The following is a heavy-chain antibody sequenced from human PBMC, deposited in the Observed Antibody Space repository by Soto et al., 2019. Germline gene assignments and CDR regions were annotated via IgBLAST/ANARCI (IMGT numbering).Heavy chain of an antibody. Sequence: QVQLQESGPGLVKPSGTLSLTCAVSGGSISSSNWWSWVRQPPGKGLEWIGEIYHSGSTNYNPSLKSRFTISVDKSKNQSSLKLSSVPAADTAVYYCARVWLDVTMVRGVSSWFDPWGQGTLVTVSS. CDR2: IYHSGST. V-gene: IGHV4-4*02. D-gene: IGHD3-10*01. J-gene: IGHJ5*02. CDR1: GGSISSSNW. CDR3: ARVWLDVTMVRGVSSWFDP.